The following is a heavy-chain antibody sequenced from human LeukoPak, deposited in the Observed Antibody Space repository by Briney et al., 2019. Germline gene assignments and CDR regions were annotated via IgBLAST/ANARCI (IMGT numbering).Heavy chain of an antibody. D-gene: IGHD2-2*01. CDR1: GFTFSSYS. Sequence: GGSLRLSCAASGFTFSSYSMSWVRQAPGKGLEWVSSISSSSSYIYYVDSVKGRFTISRDNAKNSLYLQMNSLRAEDTAFYYCARTGLGHCSTTSCYAGYYYYYTDVWGKRTTVTVSS. J-gene: IGHJ6*03. CDR3: ARTGLGHCSTTSCYAGYYYYYTDV. CDR2: ISSSSSYI. V-gene: IGHV3-21*04.